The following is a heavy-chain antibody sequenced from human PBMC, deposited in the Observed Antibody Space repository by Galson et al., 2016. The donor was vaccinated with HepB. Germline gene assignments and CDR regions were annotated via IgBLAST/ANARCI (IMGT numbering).Heavy chain of an antibody. CDR1: GGSIRSGGFY. D-gene: IGHD1-26*01. CDR2: VYYSGST. Sequence: TLSLTCTVSGGSIRSGGFYWSWIRQPPGKGLEWIGYVYYSGSTCYNPSLTSRIIISVDTSKNQFSMKLTSVTAADTAVYYCARVAYGGLTGYYGMDVWGKGTTVTVSS. CDR3: ARVAYGGLTGYYGMDV. J-gene: IGHJ6*04. V-gene: IGHV4-30-4*01.